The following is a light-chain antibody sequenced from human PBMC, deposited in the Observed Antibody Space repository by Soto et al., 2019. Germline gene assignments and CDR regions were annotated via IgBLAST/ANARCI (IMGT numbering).Light chain of an antibody. CDR1: QNVISDY. V-gene: IGKV3-20*01. J-gene: IGKJ1*01. CDR2: GAS. CDR3: QQYNNWPPWT. Sequence: EIVLTQSPGTLSLSPGERATLSCRASQNVISDYLAWYQQKPGQAPRLLIYGASNRATGIPDRFNGSGSGTDFTLTISRLEPEDFAVYYCQQYNNWPPWTFGQGTKVEIK.